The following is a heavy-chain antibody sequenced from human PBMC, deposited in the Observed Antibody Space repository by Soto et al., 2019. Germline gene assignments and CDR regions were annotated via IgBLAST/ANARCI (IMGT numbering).Heavy chain of an antibody. CDR2: IYYSGST. CDR1: GDSISSGGYH. V-gene: IGHV4-31*03. J-gene: IGHJ5*02. Sequence: PSETLSLTRTDSGDSISSGGYHWSWIRQHPGKGLEWIGYIYYSGSTYYNPSLKSRVTISVDTSKNQFSLKLSSVTAADTAVYYCARGKNWFDPWGQGTLVSVSS. CDR3: ARGKNWFDP.